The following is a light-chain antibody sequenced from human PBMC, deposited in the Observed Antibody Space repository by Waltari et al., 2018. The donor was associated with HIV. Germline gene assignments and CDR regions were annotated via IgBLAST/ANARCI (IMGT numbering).Light chain of an antibody. J-gene: IGLJ2*01. CDR3: SSYAGSNRFVV. CDR1: SSDIGAYNF. CDR2: EVT. V-gene: IGLV2-8*01. Sequence: QSALTQPPSASGSPGQSVAISCTGTSSDIGAYNFVSWYQQQPGSAPKLIIFEVTKRPTGVPDRFSGSKSVNAASRTVSGLLPEDDADYYCSSYAGSNRFVVFGGGTRLTVL.